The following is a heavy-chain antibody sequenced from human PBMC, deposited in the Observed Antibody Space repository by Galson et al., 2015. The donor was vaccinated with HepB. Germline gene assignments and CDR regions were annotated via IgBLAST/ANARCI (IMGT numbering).Heavy chain of an antibody. D-gene: IGHD4-17*01. CDR3: ARGWGDYGDYISYGMDV. Sequence: SLRLSCAASGFTFGVFEMNWVRQAPVKGLEWVSYISSSGNTIFYADSVKGRVTMTRDTAIGTAYMELSSLRSEDTAVYYCARGWGDYGDYISYGMDVWGQGTTVTVFS. CDR1: GFTFGVFE. V-gene: IGHV3-48*03. J-gene: IGHJ6*02. CDR2: ISSSGNTI.